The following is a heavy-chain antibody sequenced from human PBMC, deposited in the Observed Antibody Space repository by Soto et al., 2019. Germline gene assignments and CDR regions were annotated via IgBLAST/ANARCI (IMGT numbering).Heavy chain of an antibody. CDR1: GGYFSGYY. V-gene: IGHV4-59*08. CDR3: ARRYGTGFDY. CDR2: IYYSGST. Sequence: SETLSLTCAVYGGYFSGYYWSWIRQPPGKGLEWIGYIYYSGSTNYNPSLKSRVTISVDTSKNQFSLKLSSVTAADTAVYYCARRYGTGFDYWGQGTLVTVSS. J-gene: IGHJ4*02. D-gene: IGHD4-17*01.